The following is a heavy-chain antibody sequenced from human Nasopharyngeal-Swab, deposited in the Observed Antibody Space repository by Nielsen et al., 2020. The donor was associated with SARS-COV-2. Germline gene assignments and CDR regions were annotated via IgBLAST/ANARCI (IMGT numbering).Heavy chain of an antibody. Sequence: GESLKISCAASGFTFSSYWMQWVRQVPGKGLVWVSQINPDGTIIKYADSMKGRFTISRDNAKNTVFLRIHTLSAEDSAIYYCATIPLAGNSLWGQGTLVTVSS. CDR3: ATIPLAGNSL. J-gene: IGHJ4*02. D-gene: IGHD4-23*01. V-gene: IGHV3-74*03. CDR2: INPDGTII. CDR1: GFTFSSYW.